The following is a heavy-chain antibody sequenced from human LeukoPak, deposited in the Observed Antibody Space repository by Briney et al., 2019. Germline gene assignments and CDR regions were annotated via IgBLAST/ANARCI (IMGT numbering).Heavy chain of an antibody. V-gene: IGHV5-51*01. J-gene: IGHJ3*02. CDR2: IYLDDSGT. CDR1: GYNFTNYW. CDR3: ARSYSGTYLKAFDI. D-gene: IGHD1-26*01. Sequence: GESLKTSCKGSGYNFTNYWIGWVRQMPGKGLECMGIIYLDDSGTRNSPSFQGQVTISADKSISTAYLQWSNLKASDTAMYYCARSYSGTYLKAFDIWGQGTMVTVSS.